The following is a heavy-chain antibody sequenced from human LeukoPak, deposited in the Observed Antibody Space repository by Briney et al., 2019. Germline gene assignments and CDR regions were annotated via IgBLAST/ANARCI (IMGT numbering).Heavy chain of an antibody. J-gene: IGHJ2*01. Sequence: GESLKISCKGSGYSFSSYWIGWVRQMPGKGLEWMGIIYPGDSDTRYSPSFQGQVTISADKSMNTAYLQWSSLKASDTAMYYCARRVVNNRNWYFNLWGRGTLVTVSS. D-gene: IGHD4-23*01. V-gene: IGHV5-51*01. CDR3: ARRVVNNRNWYFNL. CDR1: GYSFSSYW. CDR2: IYPGDSDT.